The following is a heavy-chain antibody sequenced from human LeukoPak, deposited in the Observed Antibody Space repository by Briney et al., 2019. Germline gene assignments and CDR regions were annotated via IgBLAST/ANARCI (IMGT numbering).Heavy chain of an antibody. Sequence: ASVKVSCKASGYTFTSYATSWLRQAPGQGLEWMGWINTNTGNPTYAQGFTGRFVFSLATSVSTAYLQISSLKAEDTAVYYCARAYCSSTSCYVDYWGQRTLVTVSS. CDR2: INTNTGNP. J-gene: IGHJ4*02. CDR3: ARAYCSSTSCYVDY. V-gene: IGHV7-4-1*02. D-gene: IGHD2-2*01. CDR1: GYTFTSYA.